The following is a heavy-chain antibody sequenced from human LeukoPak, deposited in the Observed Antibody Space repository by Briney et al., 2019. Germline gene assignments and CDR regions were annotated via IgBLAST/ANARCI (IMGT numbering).Heavy chain of an antibody. CDR2: INQSGSA. CDR1: GGSFSGYY. Sequence: ESSETLSLTCAVYGGSFSGYYWNWIRQPPGKGLEWIGEINQSGSANYNPSLKSRVTISVDTSKNQFSLKLSSVTAADTAVYYCATQRTGEFDYWGQGTLVTVSS. J-gene: IGHJ4*02. CDR3: ATQRTGEFDY. V-gene: IGHV4-34*01. D-gene: IGHD1-1*01.